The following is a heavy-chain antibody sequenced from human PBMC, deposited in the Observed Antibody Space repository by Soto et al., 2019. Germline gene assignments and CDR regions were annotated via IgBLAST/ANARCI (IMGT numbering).Heavy chain of an antibody. J-gene: IGHJ4*02. CDR3: AKERGVRYDFWSGYYCDY. CDR1: GFTFSSYG. CDR2: ISYDGSNK. Sequence: QVQLVESGGGVVQPGRSLRLSCAASGFTFSSYGMHWVRQAPGKGLEWVAVISYDGSNKYYADSVKGRFTISRDNSKNTLYLQMHSLRAEDTSVYYGAKERGVRYDFWSGYYCDYLGQGTLVTVSS. V-gene: IGHV3-30*18. D-gene: IGHD3-3*01.